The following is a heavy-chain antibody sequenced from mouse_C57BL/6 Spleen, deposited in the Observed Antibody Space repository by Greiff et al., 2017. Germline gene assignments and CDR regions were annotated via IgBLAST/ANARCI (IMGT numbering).Heavy chain of an antibody. V-gene: IGHV1-74*01. D-gene: IGHD1-1*01. Sequence: VQLQQPGAELVKPGASVKVSCKASGYTFTSYWMHWVKQRPGQGLEWIGRIHPSDSDTNYNQKFKGKATLTVDKSSSTAYMQLSSLTSEDSAVYYCAINEILHYYGSSYDWYFDVWGTGTTVTVSS. CDR3: AINEILHYYGSSYDWYFDV. CDR2: IHPSDSDT. CDR1: GYTFTSYW. J-gene: IGHJ1*03.